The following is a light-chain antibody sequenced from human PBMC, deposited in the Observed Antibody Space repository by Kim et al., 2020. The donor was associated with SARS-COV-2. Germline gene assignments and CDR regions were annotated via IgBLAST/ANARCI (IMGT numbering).Light chain of an antibody. V-gene: IGLV1-51*01. CDR3: GTWDSSLKGLV. Sequence: GQKVTISCSGSSSNIGQNYVSWYQQFPGTAPKLLIYDNNKRNSGIPDRFSGSKSGTSATLGITGLQTGDEADYYCGTWDSSLKGLVFGGGTQLTVL. J-gene: IGLJ2*01. CDR2: DNN. CDR1: SSNIGQNY.